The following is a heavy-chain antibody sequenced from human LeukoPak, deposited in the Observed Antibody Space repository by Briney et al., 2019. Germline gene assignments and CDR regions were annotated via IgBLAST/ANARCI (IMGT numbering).Heavy chain of an antibody. V-gene: IGHV3-74*01. CDR1: GFTFSSYW. CDR2: VNPQGSGT. CDR3: ARARWSSTGWFLGY. Sequence: PGVSLRLSCAASGFTFSSYWMHWVRQAPGKGLVWVSRVNPQGSGTSYTDSVKGRFTISRDNAKDALHLRMDNLRVEDTAVYYCARARWSSTGWFLGYWGQGTLVTVSS. D-gene: IGHD6-19*01. J-gene: IGHJ4*02.